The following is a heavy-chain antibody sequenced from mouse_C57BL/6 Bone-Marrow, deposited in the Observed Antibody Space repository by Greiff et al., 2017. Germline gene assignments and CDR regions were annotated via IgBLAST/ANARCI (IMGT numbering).Heavy chain of an antibody. CDR2: IDPSDSET. D-gene: IGHD2-12*01. CDR1: GYTFTSYW. CDR3: ARLGFYSGDFDY. Sequence: QVQLQQPGAELVRPGSSVKLSCKASGYTFTSYWMHWVKQRPIQGLEWIGNIDPSDSETHYNQKFKDKATLTVDQSSRTAYMQLSILTAEDSAVYYCARLGFYSGDFDYWTQGTSRTVSS. V-gene: IGHV1-52*01. J-gene: IGHJ2*02.